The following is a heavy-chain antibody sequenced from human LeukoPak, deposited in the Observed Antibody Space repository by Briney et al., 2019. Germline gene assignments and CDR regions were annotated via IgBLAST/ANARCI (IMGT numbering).Heavy chain of an antibody. CDR1: GFSFSSYG. V-gene: IGHV3-74*01. CDR3: VRGGASTWS. Sequence: GGSLRLSCAASGFSFSSYGMHWVRQAPGKGPVWVSRINDDGSSTGYADSVKGRFTISRDDAKNTLYLQMNSLRAEDTAVYYCVRGGASTWSWGQGTLVTVSS. J-gene: IGHJ5*02. CDR2: INDDGSST. D-gene: IGHD2-15*01.